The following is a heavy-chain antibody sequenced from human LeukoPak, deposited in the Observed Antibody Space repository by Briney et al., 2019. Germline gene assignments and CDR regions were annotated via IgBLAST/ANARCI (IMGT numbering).Heavy chain of an antibody. V-gene: IGHV3-30-3*01. J-gene: IGHJ4*02. Sequence: GGSLRLSCAASGFTFSSYAMHWVRQAPGKGLEWVAVIPYDGSNKYYADSVKGRFTISRDNSKNTLYLQMNSLRAEDTAVYYCARVYYYDSSGSDYWGQGTLVTVSS. D-gene: IGHD3-22*01. CDR3: ARVYYYDSSGSDY. CDR2: IPYDGSNK. CDR1: GFTFSSYA.